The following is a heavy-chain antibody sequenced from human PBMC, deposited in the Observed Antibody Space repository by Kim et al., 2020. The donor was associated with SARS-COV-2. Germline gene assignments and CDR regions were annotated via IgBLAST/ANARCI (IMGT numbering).Heavy chain of an antibody. Sequence: GGSLRLSCAASGFTFSSYGMHWVRQAPGKGLEWVAVISYDGSNKYYADSVKGRFTISRDNSKNTLYLQMNSLRAEDTAVYYCAKGGHGAFTQGDDSIYYYYGMDVWGQGTTVTVSS. J-gene: IGHJ6*02. D-gene: IGHD3-22*01. CDR2: ISYDGSNK. V-gene: IGHV3-30*18. CDR3: AKGGHGAFTQGDDSIYYYYGMDV. CDR1: GFTFSSYG.